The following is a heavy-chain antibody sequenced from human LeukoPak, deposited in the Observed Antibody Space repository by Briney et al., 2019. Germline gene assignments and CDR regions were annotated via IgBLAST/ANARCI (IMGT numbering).Heavy chain of an antibody. D-gene: IGHD6-6*01. J-gene: IGHJ5*02. CDR3: ARDAIAARPRNWFDP. Sequence: GGSLRPSCAASGFTFSSYGMHWVRQAPGKGLEWVAVIWYDGSNKYYADSVKGRFTISRDNSKNTLYLQMNSLRAEDTAVYYCARDAIAARPRNWFDPWGQGTLVTVSS. CDR2: IWYDGSNK. V-gene: IGHV3-33*01. CDR1: GFTFSSYG.